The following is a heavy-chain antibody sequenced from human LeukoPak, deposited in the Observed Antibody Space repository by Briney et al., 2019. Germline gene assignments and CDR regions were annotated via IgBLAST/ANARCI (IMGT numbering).Heavy chain of an antibody. V-gene: IGHV7-4-1*02. CDR2: INTNTGNP. J-gene: IGHJ4*02. CDR3: ARQMVVGDIVVVEISDY. Sequence: GASVKVSCKASGYTFTSYAMNWVRQAPGQGLEWMGWINTNTGNPTYAQGFTGRFVFSLDTSVSTAYLQISSLKAEDTAVYYCARQMVVGDIVVVEISDYWGQGTLVTVSS. CDR1: GYTFTSYA. D-gene: IGHD2-15*01.